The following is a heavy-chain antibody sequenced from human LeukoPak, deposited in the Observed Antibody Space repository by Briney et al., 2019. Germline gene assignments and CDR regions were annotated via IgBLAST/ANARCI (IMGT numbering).Heavy chain of an antibody. V-gene: IGHV4-59*01. CDR1: GGSISSYY. CDR2: IYYSGST. CDR3: ARSIVVVPAAGTVWFDP. J-gene: IGHJ5*02. Sequence: SETLSLTCTVSGGSISSYYLSWIRQPPGKGLEWIGYIYYSGSTNYNPSLKSRVTISVDTSKNQFSLKLSSVTAADTAVYYCARSIVVVPAAGTVWFDPWGQGTLVTVSS. D-gene: IGHD2-2*01.